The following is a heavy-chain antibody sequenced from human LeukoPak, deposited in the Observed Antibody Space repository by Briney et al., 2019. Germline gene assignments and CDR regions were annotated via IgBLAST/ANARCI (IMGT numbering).Heavy chain of an antibody. J-gene: IGHJ4*02. D-gene: IGHD3-22*01. Sequence: GRSLRLSCAASGFTFDDYAMHWVRQAPGKGLEWVSGISWNSGSIGYADSVKGRFTISRDNAKNSLYLQMNSLRAEDTALYYCAKDTSPMIVVVITSIDYWGQGTLVTVSS. CDR1: GFTFDDYA. V-gene: IGHV3-9*01. CDR2: ISWNSGSI. CDR3: AKDTSPMIVVVITSIDY.